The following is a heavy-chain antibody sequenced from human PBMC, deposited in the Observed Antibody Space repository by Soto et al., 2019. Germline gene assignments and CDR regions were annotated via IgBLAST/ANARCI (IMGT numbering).Heavy chain of an antibody. CDR2: INPSRGTT. CDR1: GYSFITYF. D-gene: IGHD6-6*01. J-gene: IGHJ5*01. CDR3: ARWYISSSYLFYS. Sequence: ASVKVSWKASGYSFITYFMHCVRQAPGQGLEWMGVINPSRGTTTYAQKFQDRVTMTRDTSASTVYMELSSLRSEDTAMYYCARWYISSSYLFYSRGQRSLVPVS. V-gene: IGHV1-46*03.